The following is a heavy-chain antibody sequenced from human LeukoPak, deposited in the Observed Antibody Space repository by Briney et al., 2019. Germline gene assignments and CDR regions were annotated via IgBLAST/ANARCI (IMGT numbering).Heavy chain of an antibody. J-gene: IGHJ4*02. V-gene: IGHV4-34*01. CDR3: ARGGRYSYGYVDY. CDR2: INHSGST. D-gene: IGHD5-18*01. CDR1: GGSFSGYY. Sequence: SETLSFTCAVYGGSFSGYYWSWIRQPPGKGLEWIGEINHSGSTNYNPSLKSRVTISVDTSKNQFSLKLSTVTAADTAVYYCARGGRYSYGYVDYWGQGTLVTVSS.